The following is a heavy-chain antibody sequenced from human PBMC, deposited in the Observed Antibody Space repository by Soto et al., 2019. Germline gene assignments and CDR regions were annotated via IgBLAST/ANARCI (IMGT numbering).Heavy chain of an antibody. D-gene: IGHD3-3*01. CDR2: IIPIFGTA. Sequence: GASVKVSCKASGGTFSSYAISWVRQAPGQGLEWMGGIIPIFGTANYAQKFQGRVTITADESTSTAYMEPSSLRSEDTAVYYCARASAPPDYDFWSGSPWFDPWGQGTLVTVSS. CDR1: GGTFSSYA. J-gene: IGHJ5*02. V-gene: IGHV1-69*13. CDR3: ARASAPPDYDFWSGSPWFDP.